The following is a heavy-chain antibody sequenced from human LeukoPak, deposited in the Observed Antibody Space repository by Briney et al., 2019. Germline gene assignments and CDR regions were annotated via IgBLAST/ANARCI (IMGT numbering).Heavy chain of an antibody. Sequence: GGSLRLSCAASGFTFSSYWMSWVRQAPGKGLEWVASIKQDGSEKHYVDPVKGRFTISRDNAKNSLYLQMNSPRADDTAVYYCARLYSSSVNFWGQGTMVTVSS. V-gene: IGHV3-7*01. J-gene: IGHJ4*02. CDR3: ARLYSSSVNF. D-gene: IGHD6-13*01. CDR1: GFTFSSYW. CDR2: IKQDGSEK.